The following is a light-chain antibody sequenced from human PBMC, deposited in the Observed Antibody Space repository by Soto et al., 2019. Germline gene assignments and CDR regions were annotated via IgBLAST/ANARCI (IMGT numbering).Light chain of an antibody. CDR2: GAS. CDR1: QSVSSD. V-gene: IGKV3-15*01. J-gene: IGKJ2*01. Sequence: EIVMTQSPATLSVSPGERVTLSCRASQSVSSDLAWYLQKPGQAPSLLVYGASTRATGMPARFSGSGSGTELTITISSLQSEDFAVYYCQQYNNWPHTFGQGTKLEIK. CDR3: QQYNNWPHT.